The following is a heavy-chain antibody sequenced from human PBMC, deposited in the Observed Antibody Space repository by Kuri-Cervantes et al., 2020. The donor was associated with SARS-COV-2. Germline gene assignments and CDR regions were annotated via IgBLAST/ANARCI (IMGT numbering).Heavy chain of an antibody. Sequence: ASVKVSCKASGYTFTGYYMHWVRQAPGQGLEWMGWINPNSGGTNYAQKFQGRVTMTRDTSISAAYMELSRLRSDDTAVYYCARDSQDIVLMVYANGFPNWFDPWGQGTLVTVSS. CDR1: GYTFTGYY. D-gene: IGHD2-8*01. CDR3: ARDSQDIVLMVYANGFPNWFDP. J-gene: IGHJ5*02. CDR2: INPNSGGT. V-gene: IGHV1-2*02.